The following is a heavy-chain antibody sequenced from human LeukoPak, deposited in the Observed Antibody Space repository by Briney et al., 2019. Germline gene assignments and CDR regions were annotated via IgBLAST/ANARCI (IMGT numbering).Heavy chain of an antibody. CDR3: ARIITWRMDV. V-gene: IGHV3-53*04. CDR2: MYGGGAT. D-gene: IGHD3-22*01. J-gene: IGHJ6*02. Sequence: GGSLRLSCTASGFSFSTYGMSWVRQAPGKGLEWVSVMYGGGATYYADSVKGRFIISRPNSKNTLYLQMNSLRDEDTAVYYCARIITWRMDVWGQGTTVIVSS. CDR1: GFSFSTYG.